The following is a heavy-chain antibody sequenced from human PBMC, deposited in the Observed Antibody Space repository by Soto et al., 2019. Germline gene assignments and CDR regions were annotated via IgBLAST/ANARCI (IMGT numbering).Heavy chain of an antibody. CDR3: ARDVGPVTIFGEALSGYFDG. D-gene: IGHD3-3*01. V-gene: IGHV3-7*03. CDR1: GFSFGTYW. J-gene: IGHJ4*02. CDR2: IKEDGSER. Sequence: EVQLVESGGGLVQPGGSLRLSCAVSGFSFGTYWMSWVRQAPGKGLEWLASIKEDGSERYYLDSVKGRFTISRDNAKDSLSLQMNSLRGEDTAFYYCARDVGPVTIFGEALSGYFDGWGQGTLVTVSS.